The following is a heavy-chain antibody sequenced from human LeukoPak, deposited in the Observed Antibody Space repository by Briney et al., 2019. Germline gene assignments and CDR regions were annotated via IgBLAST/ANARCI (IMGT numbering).Heavy chain of an antibody. CDR3: AGYSSSDVDY. CDR1: GGSISSSSYY. D-gene: IGHD6-6*01. J-gene: IGHJ4*02. Sequence: SETLSLTCTVSGGSISSSSYYWGWIRQPPGKGLEWIGSIYYSGSTYYNPSLKSRVTMSVDTSKNQFSLKLSSVTAADTAVYYCAGYSSSDVDYWGQGTLVTVSS. CDR2: IYYSGST. V-gene: IGHV4-39*07.